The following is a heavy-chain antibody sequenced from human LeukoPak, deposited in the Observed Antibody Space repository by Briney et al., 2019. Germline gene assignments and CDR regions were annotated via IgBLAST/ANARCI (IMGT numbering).Heavy chain of an antibody. CDR3: ARDVCSSTSCYAFDY. J-gene: IGHJ4*02. V-gene: IGHV3-21*01. Sequence: GGSLRLSCAASGFTFSSYSMNWVRQAPGKGLEWVSSISSSSSYIYYADSVKGRFTISRDNAKNSLHLQMNSLRAEDTAVYYCARDVCSSTSCYAFDYWGQGTLVTVSS. CDR1: GFTFSSYS. D-gene: IGHD2-2*01. CDR2: ISSSSSYI.